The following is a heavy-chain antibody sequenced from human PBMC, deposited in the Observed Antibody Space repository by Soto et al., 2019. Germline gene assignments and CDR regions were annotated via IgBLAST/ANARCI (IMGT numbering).Heavy chain of an antibody. CDR1: GGTFSSYA. Sequence: SVKVSCKASGGTFSSYAISWVRQAPGQGLEWMGWIIPIFGTANYAQKFQGRVTITADESTSTAYMELSSLRSEDTALYYCARDIVVVPAAIHYYGMDVWGQGTTVTVSS. CDR2: IIPIFGTA. D-gene: IGHD2-2*01. CDR3: ARDIVVVPAAIHYYGMDV. J-gene: IGHJ6*02. V-gene: IGHV1-69*13.